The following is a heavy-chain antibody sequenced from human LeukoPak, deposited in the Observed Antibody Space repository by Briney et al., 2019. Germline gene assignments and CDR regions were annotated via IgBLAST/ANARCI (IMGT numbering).Heavy chain of an antibody. CDR2: ISSSGSTI. CDR1: GFTFSDYY. Sequence: SGGSLRLSCAASGFTFSDYYMSWIRQAPGKGLEWVSYISSSGSTIYYADSVKGRFTISRDDAKNSLYLQMNSLRAEDTAVYYCASGYGDYKHFNYWGQGTLVTVPS. V-gene: IGHV3-11*01. J-gene: IGHJ4*02. CDR3: ASGYGDYKHFNY. D-gene: IGHD4-17*01.